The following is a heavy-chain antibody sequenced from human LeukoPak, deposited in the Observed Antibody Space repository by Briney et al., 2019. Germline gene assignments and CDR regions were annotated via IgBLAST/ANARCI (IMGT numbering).Heavy chain of an antibody. Sequence: GGSLRLSCAASLFSPDITTMQAGRQAPRKGLEWVAVMSYDGSNKYYADSVKGRCTISRDNSQNTEYLQMTSLRVADTAGYYCARDQVQRCGRGIGYVIDNWGPGTLVAVSS. V-gene: IGHV3-30*04. CDR3: ARDQVQRCGRGIGYVIDN. J-gene: IGHJ4*02. CDR2: MSYDGSNK. D-gene: IGHD6-25*01. CDR1: LFSPDITT.